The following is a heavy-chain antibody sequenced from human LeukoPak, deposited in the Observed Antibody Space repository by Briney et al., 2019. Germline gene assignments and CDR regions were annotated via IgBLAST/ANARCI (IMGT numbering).Heavy chain of an antibody. J-gene: IGHJ4*02. CDR2: ISNDGSNK. CDR3: ARLYSSGWYHLDY. V-gene: IGHV3-30*04. CDR1: GFTFSSFS. Sequence: GGSLRLSCAASGFTFSSFSVHWVRQAPGKGLEWVAVISNDGSNKNYADSVKGRFTISRDNSKNTLYLQMNSLRVEDTAVYYCARLYSSGWYHLDYWGQGTLVTVSS. D-gene: IGHD6-19*01.